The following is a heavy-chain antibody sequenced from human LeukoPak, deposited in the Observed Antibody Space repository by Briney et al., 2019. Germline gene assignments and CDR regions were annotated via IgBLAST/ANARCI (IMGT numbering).Heavy chain of an antibody. D-gene: IGHD3-3*01. CDR2: IIPIFGTA. CDR1: GGTFSSYA. J-gene: IGHJ5*02. Sequence: XVKVSCKASGGTFSSYAISWVRQAPGQGVEWMGRIIPIFGTANYAQKFQGRVTITTDEYKSTAYMELSSLRSEDTAVYYCARGDFWSGNWFDPWGQGTLVTVSS. CDR3: ARGDFWSGNWFDP. V-gene: IGHV1-69*05.